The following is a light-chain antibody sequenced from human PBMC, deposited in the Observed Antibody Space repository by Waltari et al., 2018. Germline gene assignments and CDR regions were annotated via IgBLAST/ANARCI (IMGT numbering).Light chain of an antibody. V-gene: IGKV1-39*01. Sequence: DIQMTQSPASLSASEGDRVTITCRASQSISSYLNWYQQKPGKAPKLLIYAASSLQSGVPSRFSGSGSGPDFTLTISSLQPADFATYYCQQSYSTPRTFGQGTQVEIK. CDR2: AAS. CDR1: QSISSY. J-gene: IGKJ1*01. CDR3: QQSYSTPRT.